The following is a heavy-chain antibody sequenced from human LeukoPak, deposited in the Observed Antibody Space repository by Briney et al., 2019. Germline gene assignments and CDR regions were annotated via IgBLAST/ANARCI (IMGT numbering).Heavy chain of an antibody. D-gene: IGHD1-1*01. J-gene: IGHJ6*03. CDR1: GFTFRDHG. V-gene: IGHV3-33*01. Sequence: PAESLRLSCAAYGFTFRDHGMHWVRQAPGKGLEWVALIWAGGTTGLYADSVKGRFIFSRDTNTLYLQVDSLRAEDTAVYYCARDIWNDGKYYMDVWGKGTTVTVSS. CDR3: ARDIWNDGKYYMDV. CDR2: IWAGGTTG.